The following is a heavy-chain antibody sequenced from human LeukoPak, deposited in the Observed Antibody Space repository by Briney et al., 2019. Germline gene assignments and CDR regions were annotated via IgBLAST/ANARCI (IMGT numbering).Heavy chain of an antibody. CDR3: ARAVGSGFFDY. V-gene: IGHV3-30*04. CDR1: GFTFSSYA. J-gene: IGHJ4*02. CDR2: ISYDGSNK. Sequence: GGSLRLSCAAPGFTFSSYAMHWVRKAPGKGLEWVAVISYDGSNKYYADSVKGRFTISRDNSKNTLYLQMNSLRAEDTAVYYCARAVGSGFFDYWGQGTLVTVSS. D-gene: IGHD6-19*01.